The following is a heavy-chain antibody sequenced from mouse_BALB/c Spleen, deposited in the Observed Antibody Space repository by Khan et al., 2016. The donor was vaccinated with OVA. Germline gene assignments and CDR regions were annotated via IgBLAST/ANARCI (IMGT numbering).Heavy chain of an antibody. V-gene: IGHV9-3-1*01. Sequence: QIQLVQSGPELKKPGETVKIPCKASGYTFRSFGMNWVKQAPGKGLKWMGWINTYTGEPTYADDFKGRYVFSLETSASTAYLQINNLKNEDTATYFCARPPYFSYVMVYWGQGTSVTVSS. CDR1: GYTFRSFG. D-gene: IGHD2-10*01. CDR3: ARPPYFSYVMVY. CDR2: INTYTGEP. J-gene: IGHJ4*01.